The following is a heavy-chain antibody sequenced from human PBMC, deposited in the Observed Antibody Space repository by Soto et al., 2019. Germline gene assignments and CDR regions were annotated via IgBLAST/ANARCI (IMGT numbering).Heavy chain of an antibody. CDR3: AKDLTRQLAYWLDP. V-gene: IGHV1-2*02. CDR2: INAHSGGT. J-gene: IGHJ5*02. D-gene: IGHD6-6*01. Sequence: ASVKVSCKASGFSFTGYYIHWLRQAPGQGLEWMGWINAHSGGTEYAQNFQGRVTLTRDTSIATAYLTLTSLTSDDTALYYCAKDLTRQLAYWLDPWGQGTQVTVSS. CDR1: GFSFTGYY.